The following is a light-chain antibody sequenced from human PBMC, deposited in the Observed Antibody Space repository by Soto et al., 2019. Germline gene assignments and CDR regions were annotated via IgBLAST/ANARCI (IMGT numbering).Light chain of an antibody. CDR3: QQTTTFPLT. CDR2: RAS. V-gene: IGKV1-12*01. Sequence: DNQMTQSPSSVSASVGDRVTITCRASQGITSWLAWYQQKPGKAPKLLIYRASNLQSGVPSRFSGSGSGTDFTLTISGLQPADFATYYCQQTTTFPLTFGGGTKVEIK. CDR1: QGITSW. J-gene: IGKJ4*01.